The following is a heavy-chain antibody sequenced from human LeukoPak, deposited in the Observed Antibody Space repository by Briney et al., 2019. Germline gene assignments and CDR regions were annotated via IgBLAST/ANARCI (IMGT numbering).Heavy chain of an antibody. CDR3: ARLSFGWGSDY. CDR2: INHSGST. J-gene: IGHJ4*02. D-gene: IGHD7-27*01. CDR1: GGSFSGYY. Sequence: PSETLSLTCAVYGGSFSGYYWSWIRQPPGKGLEWIGEINHSGSTNYNPSLESRVTISVDTSKNQFSLKLSSVTAADTAVYYCARLSFGWGSDYWGQGTLVTVSS. V-gene: IGHV4-34*01.